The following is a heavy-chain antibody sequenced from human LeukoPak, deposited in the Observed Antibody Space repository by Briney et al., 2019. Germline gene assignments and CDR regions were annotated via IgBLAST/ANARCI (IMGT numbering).Heavy chain of an antibody. Sequence: SETLSLTCAVYGGSFSGYYWSWTRQPPGKGLEWIGEINHSGSTNYNPSLKSRVTISVDTSKNQFSLKLSSVTAADTAVYYCARGEWLRSWFGYWGQGTLVTVSS. CDR3: ARGEWLRSWFGY. D-gene: IGHD5-12*01. J-gene: IGHJ4*02. V-gene: IGHV4-34*01. CDR1: GGSFSGYY. CDR2: INHSGST.